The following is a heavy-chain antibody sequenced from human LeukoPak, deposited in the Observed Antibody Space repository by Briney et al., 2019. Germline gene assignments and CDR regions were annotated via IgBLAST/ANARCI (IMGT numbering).Heavy chain of an antibody. V-gene: IGHV4-39*07. CDR2: IDYSGST. Sequence: SETLSLTCSVSNGSISSSRYFWGWIRQPPGKGLEWIGSIDYSGSTYYNPSLKSRVAISVDTSKNHFSLDLSSVTAADTAVYYCARDRSSSWYKDFDYWGQGTLVTVSS. CDR1: NGSISSSRYF. D-gene: IGHD6-13*01. CDR3: ARDRSSSWYKDFDY. J-gene: IGHJ4*02.